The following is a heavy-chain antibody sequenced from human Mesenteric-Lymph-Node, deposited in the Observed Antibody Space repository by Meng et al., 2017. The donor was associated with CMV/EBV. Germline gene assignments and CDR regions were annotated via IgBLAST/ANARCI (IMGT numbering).Heavy chain of an antibody. CDR3: GRDFSLRWELLRWHYYYGMDV. V-gene: IGHV3-30*04. J-gene: IGHJ6*02. Sequence: GESLKISCVASGFTFSSYAMHWVRQAPGKGLEWVAVMSSYDGTNKFYADSVKGRFTISRDNSKNTLYLQMNSLRAEDTAVYYCGRDFSLRWELLRWHYYYGMDVWGQGTTVTVSS. D-gene: IGHD1-26*01. CDR1: GFTFSSYA. CDR2: MSSYDGTNK.